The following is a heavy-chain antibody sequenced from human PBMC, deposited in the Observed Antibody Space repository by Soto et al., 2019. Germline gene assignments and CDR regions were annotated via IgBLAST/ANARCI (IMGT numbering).Heavy chain of an antibody. V-gene: IGHV3-9*01. J-gene: IGHJ4*02. CDR1: GFIFDDDT. D-gene: IGHD6-25*01. CDR2: ISAIRDSM. Sequence: PRGSLCLSCAASGFIFDDDTMNWDRQHPGKRLEWVSSISAIRDSMVYGDSVKGRFTISRDNVQNSLYLQLNSLRAADSALYYWARGVYSSGNYPFDYWGLGT. CDR3: ARGVYSSGNYPFDY.